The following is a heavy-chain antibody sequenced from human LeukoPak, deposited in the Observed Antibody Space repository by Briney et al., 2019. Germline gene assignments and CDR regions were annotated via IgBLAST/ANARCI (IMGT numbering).Heavy chain of an antibody. CDR3: AREERDTTSAGPFDI. V-gene: IGHV3-53*01. D-gene: IGHD5-24*01. Sequence: PGGSLRLSCAASGFIVSSNYMSWVRQAPGKGLEWISVIYTGGSTYYADSEKGRFTISRDHSKNTLYLQMNSLRAEDTAVYYCAREERDTTSAGPFDIWGQGTMVTVSS. CDR2: IYTGGST. J-gene: IGHJ3*02. CDR1: GFIVSSNY.